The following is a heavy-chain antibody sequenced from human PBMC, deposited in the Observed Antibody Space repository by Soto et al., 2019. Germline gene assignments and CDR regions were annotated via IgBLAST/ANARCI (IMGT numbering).Heavy chain of an antibody. CDR3: ASDQPWSSSPHYYYYYGMDV. Sequence: SETLSLTCTVSGGSISSYYWSWIRQPPGKGPEWIGYIYYSGSTNYNPSLKSRVTISVDTSKNQFSLKLSSVTAADTAVYYCASDQPWSSSPHYYYYYGMDVWGQGTTVTVSS. CDR1: GGSISSYY. J-gene: IGHJ6*02. CDR2: IYYSGST. V-gene: IGHV4-59*01. D-gene: IGHD6-6*01.